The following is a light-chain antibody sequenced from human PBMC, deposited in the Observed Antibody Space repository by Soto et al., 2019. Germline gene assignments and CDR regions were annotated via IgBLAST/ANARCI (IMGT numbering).Light chain of an antibody. Sequence: ELWISQSPATLYVSPGERATLSCRASQSVSSNLAWYQQKPGQAPRLLIYGASTRATGIPARFSGSGSGTEFTLTISSLQSEDFAVYYCQQYNNWPRTFGQGTKV. CDR1: QSVSSN. J-gene: IGKJ1*01. CDR3: QQYNNWPRT. CDR2: GAS. V-gene: IGKV3-15*01.